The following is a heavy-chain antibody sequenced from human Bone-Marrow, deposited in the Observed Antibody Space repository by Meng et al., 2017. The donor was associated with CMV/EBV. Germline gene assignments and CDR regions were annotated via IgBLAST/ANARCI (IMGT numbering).Heavy chain of an antibody. CDR2: ITAGGDRT. V-gene: IGHV3-23*01. CDR3: VKNVGRWDTW. J-gene: IGHJ4*02. CDR1: GFTFRMAA. Sequence: GGSLRLSCAASGFTFRMAAMSWVRQAPGKGLEWFSGITAGGDRTFYAESVKGRFTVSRDNSENTLYLQMHSLRAEDSAIYYCVKNVGRWDTWWGQGTLVTVSS. D-gene: IGHD5-18*01.